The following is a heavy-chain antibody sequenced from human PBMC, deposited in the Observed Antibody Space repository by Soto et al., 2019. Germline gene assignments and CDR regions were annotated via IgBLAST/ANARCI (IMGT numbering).Heavy chain of an antibody. CDR1: GGTFSSYT. V-gene: IGHV1-69*04. D-gene: IGHD5-12*01. CDR3: AREFGQNIVATGGDDY. Sequence: ASVKVSCKASGGTFSSYTISWVRQAPGQGLEWMGRIIPILGIANYAQKFQGRVTITADKSTSTAYMELSSLRSEDTAVYYCAREFGQNIVATGGDDYWGQGTLVTVSS. CDR2: IIPILGIA. J-gene: IGHJ4*02.